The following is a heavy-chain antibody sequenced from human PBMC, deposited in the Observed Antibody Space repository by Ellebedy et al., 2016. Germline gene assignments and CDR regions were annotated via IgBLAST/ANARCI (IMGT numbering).Heavy chain of an antibody. V-gene: IGHV4-31*03. J-gene: IGHJ5*02. D-gene: IGHD3-16*01. CDR1: GDSISDDTYY. CDR3: ARDQVAFGWFDP. Sequence: SETLSLTXTVSGDSISDDTYYWSWIRHHPGGGLEWIGYISSSGSTYSNPSLNSRVAMSLDTSENQFSLKLSSVTAADTAVYYCARDQVAFGWFDPWGQGTLVTVSS. CDR2: ISSSGST.